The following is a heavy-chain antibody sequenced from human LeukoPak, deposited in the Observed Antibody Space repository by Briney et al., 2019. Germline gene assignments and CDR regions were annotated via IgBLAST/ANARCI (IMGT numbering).Heavy chain of an antibody. V-gene: IGHV1-18*04. CDR2: ISAYNGNT. CDR1: GYTFTGYY. CDR3: TRDLPYSSSWESIDY. Sequence: APVKVSCKASGYTFTGYYMHWVRQAPGQGPEWMGWISAYNGNTKYAQNLQGRVTMTTDTSTSTAYMELRSLRSDDTAVYYCTRDLPYSSSWESIDYWGQGTLVTVSS. J-gene: IGHJ4*02. D-gene: IGHD6-13*01.